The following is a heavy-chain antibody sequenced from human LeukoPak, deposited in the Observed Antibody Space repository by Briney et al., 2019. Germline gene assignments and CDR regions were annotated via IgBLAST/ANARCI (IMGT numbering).Heavy chain of an antibody. J-gene: IGHJ6*02. CDR2: INPNSGGT. CDR1: GYTFTGYY. CDR3: ASGYYDILTGYYVYGMDV. V-gene: IGHV1-2*02. Sequence: ASAKVSCKASGYTFTGYYMHWVRQAPGQGLEWMGWINPNSGGTNYAQKFQGRVTMTRDTSISTAYMELSRLRSDDTAVYYCASGYYDILTGYYVYGMDVWGQGTTVTVSS. D-gene: IGHD3-9*01.